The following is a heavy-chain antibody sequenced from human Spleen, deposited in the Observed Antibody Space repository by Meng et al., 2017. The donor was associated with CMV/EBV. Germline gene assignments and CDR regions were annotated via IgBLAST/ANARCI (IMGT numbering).Heavy chain of an antibody. CDR3: VGDPKHCTSTTCYSV. CDR2: ISVSTGDT. J-gene: IGHJ4*02. V-gene: IGHV1-18*01. CDR1: GYNFDTYG. Sequence: SGYNFDTYGITWVRQAPGQGLEWMGWISVSTGDTKYALNVQDRLILTTDASTNTAHMELRSLRSDDTAVYYCVGDPKHCTSTTCYSVWGQGTLVTVSS. D-gene: IGHD2-2*01.